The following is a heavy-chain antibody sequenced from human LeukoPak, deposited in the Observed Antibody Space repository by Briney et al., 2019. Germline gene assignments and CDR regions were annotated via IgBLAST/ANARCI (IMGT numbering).Heavy chain of an antibody. Sequence: ASVKVSCKASGYTFTGYYMHWVRQAPGQGLEWMGWINPNSGGTNYAQKFQGRVTMTRDTSISTAYMELSRLRSDDTAVYYCARGYCSGGSCSANWFDPWGQGTLVTVSS. CDR3: ARGYCSGGSCSANWFDP. CDR1: GYTFTGYY. D-gene: IGHD2-15*01. V-gene: IGHV1-2*02. CDR2: INPNSGGT. J-gene: IGHJ5*02.